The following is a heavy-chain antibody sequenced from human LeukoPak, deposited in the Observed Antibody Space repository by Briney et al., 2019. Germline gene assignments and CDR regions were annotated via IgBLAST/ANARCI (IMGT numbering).Heavy chain of an antibody. D-gene: IGHD6-13*01. Sequence: RTSETLSLTCSVSGDSITSTSYYWAWIRQPPEKGLEWIGYIYHSGSTYYNPSLKSRVTISVDRSKNQFSLKLSSVTAADTAVYYCARVTRSSSPLYYFDYWGQGTLVTVSS. V-gene: IGHV4-39*07. CDR3: ARVTRSSSPLYYFDY. CDR2: IYHSGST. J-gene: IGHJ4*02. CDR1: GDSITSTSYY.